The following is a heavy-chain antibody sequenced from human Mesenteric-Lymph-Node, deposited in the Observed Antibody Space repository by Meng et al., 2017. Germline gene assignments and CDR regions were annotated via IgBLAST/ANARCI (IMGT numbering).Heavy chain of an antibody. V-gene: IGHV3-74*01. Sequence: GESLKISCAASGFTFSRYWMHWVRQAPGKGLVWVSRNNRDGSSTSYADSVKGRFTISRDNAKNTLYLQMNSLRAEDTAVYYCARSALSSSWYEGNWFDTWGQGTLVTVSS. CDR2: NNRDGSST. J-gene: IGHJ5*02. CDR1: GFTFSRYW. D-gene: IGHD6-13*01. CDR3: ARSALSSSWYEGNWFDT.